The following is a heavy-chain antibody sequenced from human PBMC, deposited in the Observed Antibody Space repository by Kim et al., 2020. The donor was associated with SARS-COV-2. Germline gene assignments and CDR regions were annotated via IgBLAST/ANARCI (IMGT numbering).Heavy chain of an antibody. Sequence: GGSLRLSCAASGFTFSSYAMHWVRQAPGKGLEWVAVISYDGSNKYYADSVKGRFTISRDNSKNTLYLQMNSLRAEDTAVYYCARGGQIVVANRDAFDIWGQGTMVTVSS. CDR2: ISYDGSNK. D-gene: IGHD2-21*01. CDR1: GFTFSSYA. CDR3: ARGGQIVVANRDAFDI. V-gene: IGHV3-30-3*01. J-gene: IGHJ3*02.